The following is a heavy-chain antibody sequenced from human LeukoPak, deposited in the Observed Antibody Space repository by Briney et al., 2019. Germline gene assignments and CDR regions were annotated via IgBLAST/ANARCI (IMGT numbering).Heavy chain of an antibody. Sequence: SETLSLTCAVYGGSFSGYYWSWIRQPPGKGLEWIGEINHSGSTNYNPSLKSRVTISVDTSKNQFSLKLSSVTAADTAVYYCATEPGYCSGGRCYGGWFDPWGQGTLVTVSS. V-gene: IGHV4-34*01. CDR2: INHSGST. J-gene: IGHJ5*02. CDR1: GGSFSGYY. CDR3: ATEPGYCSGGRCYGGWFDP. D-gene: IGHD2-15*01.